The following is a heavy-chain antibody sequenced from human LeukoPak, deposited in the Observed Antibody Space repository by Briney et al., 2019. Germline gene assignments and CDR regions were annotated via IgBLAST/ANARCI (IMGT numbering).Heavy chain of an antibody. Sequence: VSGRVSYRASVYFFHSYDIIGVRQAPGQGFESMEEISAHNGHTKYAQKLQGRVHMTTDTATSKAYMELRHLRSDDTDVYYCARVWSGYYTPEGYYRHYYYGMVVWGQRTKVSVSS. J-gene: IGHJ6*02. D-gene: IGHD3-3*01. CDR2: ISAHNGHT. CDR1: VYFFHSYD. V-gene: IGHV1-18*01. CDR3: ARVWSGYYTPEGYYRHYYYGMVV.